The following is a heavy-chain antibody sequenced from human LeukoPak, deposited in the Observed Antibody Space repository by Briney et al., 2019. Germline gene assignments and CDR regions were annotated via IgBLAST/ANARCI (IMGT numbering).Heavy chain of an antibody. D-gene: IGHD3-3*01. CDR3: ARGALLYYFDY. CDR2: IYYSGST. Sequence: SETLSLTCTVSGGSISSYYWSWIRQPPGEGLEWIGYIYYSGSTNYNPSLKSRVTISVDTSKNQFSLKLSSVTAADTAVYYCARGALLYYFDYWGQGTLVTVSS. V-gene: IGHV4-59*01. J-gene: IGHJ4*02. CDR1: GGSISSYY.